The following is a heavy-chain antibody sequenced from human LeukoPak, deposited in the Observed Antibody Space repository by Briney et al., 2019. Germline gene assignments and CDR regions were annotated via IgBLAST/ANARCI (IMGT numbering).Heavy chain of an antibody. D-gene: IGHD1-26*01. Sequence: ASVKVSCKASGYTFTSYGISWVRQAPGQGLEWMGWISAYNGNTNYAQKLQDRVTMTTDTSTSTAYMELRSLRSDDTAVYYCARASGSYYSPSYYYYMDVWGKGTTVTVSS. CDR3: ARASGSYYSPSYYYYMDV. V-gene: IGHV1-18*01. CDR1: GYTFTSYG. CDR2: ISAYNGNT. J-gene: IGHJ6*03.